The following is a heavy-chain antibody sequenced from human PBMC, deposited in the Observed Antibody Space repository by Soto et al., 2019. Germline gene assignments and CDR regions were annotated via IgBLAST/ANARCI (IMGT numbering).Heavy chain of an antibody. J-gene: IGHJ4*02. CDR3: ALGQDPTYSDF. V-gene: IGHV1-18*01. Sequence: QVQLVQSGAEVKKPGASLRVSCKASGYTFSNFGITWVRQAPGQGLEGMGWLNTYNGNTHFALKFQGRVTMTTDTYTNKAYMDLRSLTSDDTDVYYCALGQDPTYSDFWGQGTLVTVSS. CDR1: GYTFSNFG. D-gene: IGHD2-15*01. CDR2: LNTYNGNT.